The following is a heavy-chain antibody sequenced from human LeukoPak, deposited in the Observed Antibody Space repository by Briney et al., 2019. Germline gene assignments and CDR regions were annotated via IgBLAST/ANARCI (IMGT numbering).Heavy chain of an antibody. J-gene: IGHJ4*02. CDR1: GFTFSSYW. CDR3: ARDGHYDTSDASY. V-gene: IGHV3-7*01. Sequence: PGGSLRLSCAASGFTFSSYWMSWVRQAPGKGLEWVANIKQDGSEKYYVDSVKGRFTISRDNAKKSLYLQMNSLRVEDTAVYYCARDGHYDTSDASYWGQATLVTVSS. CDR2: IKQDGSEK. D-gene: IGHD3-22*01.